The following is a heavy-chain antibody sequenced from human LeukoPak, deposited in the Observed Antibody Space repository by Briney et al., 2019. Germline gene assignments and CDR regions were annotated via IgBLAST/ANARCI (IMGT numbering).Heavy chain of an antibody. CDR3: AKDHSSSSWFFDY. CDR2: ISGSGGST. Sequence: GGSLRLSCAASGFTFSSYAMSWVRQAPGKGLEWVSAISGSGGSTYYADSVKGRLTISRDNSKNTLYLQMNSLRAEDTAVYYCAKDHSSSSWFFDYWGQGTLVTVSS. CDR1: GFTFSSYA. J-gene: IGHJ4*02. V-gene: IGHV3-23*01. D-gene: IGHD6-13*01.